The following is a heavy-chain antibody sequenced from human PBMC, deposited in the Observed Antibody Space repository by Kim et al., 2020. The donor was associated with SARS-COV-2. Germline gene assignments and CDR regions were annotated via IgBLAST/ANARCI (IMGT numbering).Heavy chain of an antibody. CDR1: GFTFSGYG. J-gene: IGHJ4*02. D-gene: IGHD3-22*01. V-gene: IGHV3-30*18. CDR2: ISYHESNK. CDR3: AKDAGTLTVVVSVGFDS. Sequence: GGSLRLSCAASGFTFSGYGMHWVRQAPGQGLEWVALISYHESNKYYADSVKGRFTISRDNSRNTLYLQMNSLRAEDTALYYCAKDAGTLTVVVSVGFDSWGQGTQVTVSS.